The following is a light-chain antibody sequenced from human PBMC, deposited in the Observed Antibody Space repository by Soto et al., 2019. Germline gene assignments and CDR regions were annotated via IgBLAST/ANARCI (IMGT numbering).Light chain of an antibody. CDR3: NSYTTSNKRQKL. CDR1: SSDVGGYNY. J-gene: IGLJ1*01. Sequence: QSALTQPASVSGSPGQSITISCTGTSSDVGGYNYVSWYQQHPGKAPKFMIYDVSNRPSGVSTRFSGSKSGNTASLTISGLQAEDEADYYCNSYTTSNKRQKLFGSGTKDTVL. CDR2: DVS. V-gene: IGLV2-14*01.